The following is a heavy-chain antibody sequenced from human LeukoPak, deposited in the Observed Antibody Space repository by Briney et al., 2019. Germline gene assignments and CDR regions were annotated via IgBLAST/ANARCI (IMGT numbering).Heavy chain of an antibody. V-gene: IGHV3-74*01. Sequence: GGSLRLSCAASGFTFRSYWMHWVRQAPGKGLVWVSRIKTDGSTTAYADSVKGRFTISRDNTKNTLYLQMNSLRAEDTAVYYCARDLVSAFDIWGQGTMVTVSS. CDR3: ARDLVSAFDI. CDR1: GFTFRSYW. CDR2: IKTDGSTT. J-gene: IGHJ3*02. D-gene: IGHD6-6*01.